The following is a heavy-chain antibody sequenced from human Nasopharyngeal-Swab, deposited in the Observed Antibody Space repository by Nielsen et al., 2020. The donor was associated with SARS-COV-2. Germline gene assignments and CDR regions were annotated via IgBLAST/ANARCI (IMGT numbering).Heavy chain of an antibody. Sequence: SETLSLTCAISGDSVSSSSAAWNWIRQSPSRGLEWLGRTYYRSKWYNDYAVSVKSRITINPDTSKNQFSLHLNSVTPEDTAVYYCARARGAYGDYYYDYTDVWGEGTTVTVS. J-gene: IGHJ6*03. V-gene: IGHV6-1*01. CDR2: TYYRSKWYN. D-gene: IGHD4-17*01. CDR1: GDSVSSSSAA. CDR3: ARARGAYGDYYYDYTDV.